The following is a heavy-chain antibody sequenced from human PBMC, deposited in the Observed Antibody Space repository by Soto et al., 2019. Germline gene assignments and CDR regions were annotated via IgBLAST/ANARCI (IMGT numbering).Heavy chain of an antibody. V-gene: IGHV3-30-3*01. D-gene: IGHD1-20*01. CDR2: ISYDGSNK. J-gene: IGHJ4*02. CDR1: GFTIVSYA. CDR3: AREIPHTYNIDY. Sequence: GRPLRLPCAASGFTIVSYAMHRVRQAPGKGLEWVAVISYDGSNKYYADSVKGRFTISRDNSKNTLYLQMNSLRAEDTAVYYCAREIPHTYNIDYWGQGTLVTGSS.